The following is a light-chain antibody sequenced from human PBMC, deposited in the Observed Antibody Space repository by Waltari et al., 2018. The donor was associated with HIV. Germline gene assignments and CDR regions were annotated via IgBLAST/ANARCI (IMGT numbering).Light chain of an antibody. CDR2: DVS. CDR3: QQYNQLPPYI. Sequence: EIVMTQSPATLSVSPGERATLSCRASQSINTALACYQQKPAQAPRLLIYDVSPRATGVPTRFSGGGSGTEFTLTISSLQSEDFGVYYCQQYNQLPPYIFGQGTQLEI. J-gene: IGKJ2*01. CDR1: QSINTA. V-gene: IGKV3-15*01.